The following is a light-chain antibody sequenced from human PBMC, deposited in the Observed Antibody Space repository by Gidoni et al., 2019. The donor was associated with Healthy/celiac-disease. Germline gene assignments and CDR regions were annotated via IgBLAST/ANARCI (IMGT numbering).Light chain of an antibody. Sequence: DIVMTQSPYCLAVALGERATINGKSSQRVLYSSNNKNYLAWYQQKPGQPPKLLIYWASTRDSGIPDRFSGSGSGTDFTLTISSLQAEDVAVYYCQQYYSTAWTFGQGTKVEIK. J-gene: IGKJ1*01. V-gene: IGKV4-1*01. CDR1: QRVLYSSNNKNY. CDR3: QQYYSTAWT. CDR2: WAS.